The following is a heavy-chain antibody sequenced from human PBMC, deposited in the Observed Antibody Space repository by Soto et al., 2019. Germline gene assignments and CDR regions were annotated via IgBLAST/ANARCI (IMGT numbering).Heavy chain of an antibody. V-gene: IGHV4-39*01. CDR2: IYYSGST. CDR1: GGSISSSSYY. D-gene: IGHD2-2*01. Sequence: QLQLQESGPGLVKPSETLSLTCTVSGGSISSSSYYWGWIRQPPGKGLEWIGSIYYSGSTYYNPSRKSRVTISVDTSKNQFSLKLSSVTAADTAVYYCARRGIGYCSSTSCPRAFDIWGQGTMVTVSS. CDR3: ARRGIGYCSSTSCPRAFDI. J-gene: IGHJ3*02.